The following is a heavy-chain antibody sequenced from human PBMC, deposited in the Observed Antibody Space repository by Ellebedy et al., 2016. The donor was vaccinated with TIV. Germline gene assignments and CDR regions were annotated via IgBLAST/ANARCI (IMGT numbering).Heavy chain of an antibody. CDR3: ARDRGPIVGATGVFDY. J-gene: IGHJ4*02. D-gene: IGHD1-26*01. CDR2: IYYSGST. V-gene: IGHV4-39*07. Sequence: SETLSLTXTVSGGSISSSSYYWGWIRQPPGKGLEWIGSIYYSGSTYYNPSLKSRVTISVDTSKNQFSLKLSSVTAADTAVYYCARDRGPIVGATGVFDYWGQGTLVTVSS. CDR1: GGSISSSSYY.